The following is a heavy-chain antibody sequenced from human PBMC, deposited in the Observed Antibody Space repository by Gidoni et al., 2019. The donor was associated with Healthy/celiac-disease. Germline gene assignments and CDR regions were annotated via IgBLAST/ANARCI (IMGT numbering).Heavy chain of an antibody. D-gene: IGHD5-12*01. CDR1: GGSISSSNW. CDR2: IYHSGST. V-gene: IGHV4-4*02. Sequence: QVQLQESGPGLVKPSGTLSLTCAVSGGSISSSNWWSWVRQPPGKGLEWIGEIYHSGSTNYNPSLKSRVTISVDKSKNQFSLKLSSVTAADTAVYYCAREGGDGDGYNPTQSFGYWGQGTLVTVSS. CDR3: AREGGDGDGYNPTQSFGY. J-gene: IGHJ4*02.